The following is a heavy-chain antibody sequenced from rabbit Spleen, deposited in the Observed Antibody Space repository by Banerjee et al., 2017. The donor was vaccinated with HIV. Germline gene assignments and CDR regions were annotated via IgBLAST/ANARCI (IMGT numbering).Heavy chain of an antibody. CDR1: GVSFSFSNY. V-gene: IGHV1S45*01. CDR2: IATGSSGFT. D-gene: IGHD8-1*01. Sequence: QEQLVESGGDLVKPGSSLTLTCTASGVSFSFSNYMCWVRQAPGKGLEWIGCIATGSSGFTYSATWAKGRFTCSKTSSTTVTLQMTSLTVADTATYFCARDVGTSFSTYGMDLWGPGTLVTVS. CDR3: ARDVGTSFSTYGMDL. J-gene: IGHJ6*01.